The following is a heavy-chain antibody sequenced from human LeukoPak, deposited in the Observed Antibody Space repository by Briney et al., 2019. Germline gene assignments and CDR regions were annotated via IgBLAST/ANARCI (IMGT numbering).Heavy chain of an antibody. V-gene: IGHV3-66*01. J-gene: IGHJ6*02. D-gene: IGHD3-9*01. CDR2: IYSGGST. Sequence: GGSLRLSCAASGFTFSSYSMKWVRQAPGKGLERVSVIYSGGSTYYADSVKGRFTISRDNSKNTLYLQMNSLRAEDTAVYYCARDHPPPYYDILTGYYGYYYYGMDVWGQGTTVTVSS. CDR1: GFTFSSYS. CDR3: ARDHPPPYYDILTGYYGYYYYGMDV.